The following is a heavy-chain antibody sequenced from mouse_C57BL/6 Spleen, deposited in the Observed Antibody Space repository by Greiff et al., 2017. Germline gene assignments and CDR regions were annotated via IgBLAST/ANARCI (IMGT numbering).Heavy chain of an antibody. Sequence: EVQLVESGGDLVKPGGSLKLSCAASGFTFSSYGMSWVRQTPDQRLEWVATISSGGSYTYYPDSVKGRFTISRDNAKNTLYLQMSSLKSEDTAMYYCAINYGSSPFAYWGQGTLFTVSA. CDR3: AINYGSSPFAY. CDR1: GFTFSSYG. J-gene: IGHJ3*01. D-gene: IGHD1-1*01. V-gene: IGHV5-6*01. CDR2: ISSGGSYT.